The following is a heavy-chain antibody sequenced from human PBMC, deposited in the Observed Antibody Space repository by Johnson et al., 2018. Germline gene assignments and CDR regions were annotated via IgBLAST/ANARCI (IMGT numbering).Heavy chain of an antibody. CDR1: GFTFSSYA. Sequence: VQLVQSGGGVVQPGRSLRLSCAASGFTFSSYAMSWVRQAPGKGLEWVSCISGSGGSTYYADSVKGRFTISRDTSKNTLYLQMNSLQAEDTAVYYCAKDGYSGDYVLAFDIWGQGTMVTVSS. V-gene: IGHV3-23*04. CDR3: AKDGYSGDYVLAFDI. D-gene: IGHD4-17*01. J-gene: IGHJ3*02. CDR2: ISGSGGST.